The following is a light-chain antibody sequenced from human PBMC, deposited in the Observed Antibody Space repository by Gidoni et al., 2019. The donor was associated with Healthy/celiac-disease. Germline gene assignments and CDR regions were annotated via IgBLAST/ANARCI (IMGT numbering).Light chain of an antibody. V-gene: IGKV3-11*01. CDR3: QQRSNWLT. CDR1: QSVSSY. Sequence: EIVLTQSPATLSLSPGERATLPCRASQSVSSYLAWYQQKPGQAPRLLIYDASNRATGIPARFSGSGSGPDFTLTISSLEPEDFAVYYCQQRSNWLTFGGGTKVEIK. J-gene: IGKJ4*01. CDR2: DAS.